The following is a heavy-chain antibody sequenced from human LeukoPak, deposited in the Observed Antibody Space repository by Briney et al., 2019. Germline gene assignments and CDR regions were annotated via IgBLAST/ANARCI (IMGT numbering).Heavy chain of an antibody. D-gene: IGHD3-10*01. CDR3: ARRLYGSGSYWFDP. Sequence: SETLSLTCAVSGVSISSFYWSWIRQPPGKGLQWIGYVFHTGDTNYNPSLKSRVTISVDTSKNQFSLKLSSVTAADTAVYYCARRLYGSGSYWFDPWGQGTLVTVSS. CDR2: VFHTGDT. CDR1: GVSISSFY. V-gene: IGHV4-59*08. J-gene: IGHJ5*02.